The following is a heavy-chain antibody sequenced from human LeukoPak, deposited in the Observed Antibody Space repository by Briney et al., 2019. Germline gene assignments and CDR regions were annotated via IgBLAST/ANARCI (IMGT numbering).Heavy chain of an antibody. CDR1: GFTFSSYS. Sequence: GGSLRLSCAASGFTFSSYSMNWVRQAPGKGLEWVSSISSSSSYIYYADSVKGRFTISRDNAKNSLYLQMNSLRAEDTAVYYCARDDPPYYYGSGSPTLDYWGQGTLVTVSS. J-gene: IGHJ4*02. CDR2: ISSSSSYI. CDR3: ARDDPPYYYGSGSPTLDY. D-gene: IGHD3-10*01. V-gene: IGHV3-21*01.